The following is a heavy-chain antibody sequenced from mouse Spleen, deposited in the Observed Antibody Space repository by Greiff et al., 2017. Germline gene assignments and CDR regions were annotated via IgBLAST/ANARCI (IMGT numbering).Heavy chain of an antibody. CDR1: GFTFSSYY. Sequence: EVKVVESGGGLVKLGGSLKLSCAASGFTFSSYYMSWVRQTPEKRLEWVATISSGGGSTYYPDSVKGRFTISRDNAKNTLYLQMSSLNSEDTAVYYCARRTTVKGFDYWGQGTTLTVSS. CDR2: ISSGGGST. CDR3: ARRTTVKGFDY. V-gene: IGHV5-9*04. D-gene: IGHD1-1*01. J-gene: IGHJ2*01.